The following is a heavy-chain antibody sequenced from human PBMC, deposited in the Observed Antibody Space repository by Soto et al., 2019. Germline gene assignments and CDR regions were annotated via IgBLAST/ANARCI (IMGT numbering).Heavy chain of an antibody. Sequence: GESLKISCKGSGYSFTSYWIGWVRQMPGKGLEWMGIIYPGDSDTRYSPSFQGQVTISADKSISTAYLQWSSLKASDTAMYYCARHRGLTGYYLGLGFDPWGQGTLVTVSS. CDR3: ARHRGLTGYYLGLGFDP. CDR1: GYSFTSYW. CDR2: IYPGDSDT. J-gene: IGHJ5*02. D-gene: IGHD3-9*01. V-gene: IGHV5-51*01.